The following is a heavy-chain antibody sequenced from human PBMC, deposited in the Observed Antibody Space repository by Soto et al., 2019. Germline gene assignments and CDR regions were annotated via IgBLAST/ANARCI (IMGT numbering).Heavy chain of an antibody. CDR3: ARSTYYYDSSGLPEAFDI. V-gene: IGHV1-18*04. Sequence: QVQLVQSGAEVKKPGASVKVSCKASGYTFTSYGISWVRQAPGQRLEWMGWISAYNGNTNYAQKLQGRVTMTTDTSTSTAYMELRSLRSDDTAVYYCARSTYYYDSSGLPEAFDIWGQGTMVTVSS. J-gene: IGHJ3*02. D-gene: IGHD3-22*01. CDR2: ISAYNGNT. CDR1: GYTFTSYG.